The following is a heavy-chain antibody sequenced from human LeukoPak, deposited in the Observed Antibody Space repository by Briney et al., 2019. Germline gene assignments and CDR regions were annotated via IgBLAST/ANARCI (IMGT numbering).Heavy chain of an antibody. Sequence: SETLSLTCTVSGGSISSYYWSWIRQPPGKGLEWIGYICYSGSTNYNPSLKSRVTISVDTSKNQFSLKLSSATAADTAVYYCARGHSGTFDYWGQGTLVTVSS. CDR2: ICYSGST. D-gene: IGHD2-15*01. CDR3: ARGHSGTFDY. CDR1: GGSISSYY. V-gene: IGHV4-59*01. J-gene: IGHJ4*02.